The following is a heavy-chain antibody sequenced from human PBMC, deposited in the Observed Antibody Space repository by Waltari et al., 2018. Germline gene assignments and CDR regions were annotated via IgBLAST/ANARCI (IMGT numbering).Heavy chain of an antibody. D-gene: IGHD3-22*01. CDR3: AQDARSSGYALYYFEL. Sequence: QGQLVESGGGVVQPGKSLRLSCTASGISFSNYAIYWVRQAPGKGLEWVAFILYDGSGKYYADSVKGRFTISRDNSKNTVHLQMTSLTTEDTAVYYCAQDARSSGYALYYFELWGQGTLVTVSS. V-gene: IGHV3-30*18. CDR2: ILYDGSGK. J-gene: IGHJ4*02. CDR1: GISFSNYA.